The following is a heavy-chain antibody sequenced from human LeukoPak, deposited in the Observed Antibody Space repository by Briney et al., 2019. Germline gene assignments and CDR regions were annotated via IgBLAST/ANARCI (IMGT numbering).Heavy chain of an antibody. D-gene: IGHD6-13*01. V-gene: IGHV4-34*01. CDR3: ARTIQTPISIAAAGTCYFDY. Sequence: PSETLSLTCAVYGGSFSGYYWSWIRQPPGKGLEWIGEINHSGSTNYNPSLKSRVTISVDTSKNQFSLKLSSVTAADTAVYYCARTIQTPISIAAAGTCYFDYWGQGTLVTVSS. J-gene: IGHJ4*02. CDR2: INHSGST. CDR1: GGSFSGYY.